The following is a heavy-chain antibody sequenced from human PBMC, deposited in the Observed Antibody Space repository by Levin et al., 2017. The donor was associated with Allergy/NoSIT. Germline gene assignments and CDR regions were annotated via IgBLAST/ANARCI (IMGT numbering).Heavy chain of an antibody. D-gene: IGHD2-15*01. CDR1: GGSFSGYY. V-gene: IGHV4-34*01. CDR2: INHSGST. Sequence: SETLSLTCAVYGGSFSGYYWSWIRQPPGKGLEWIGEINHSGSTNYNPSLKSRVTISVDTSKNQFSLKLSSVTAADTAVYYCACKAGVGFPFDYWGQGTLVTVSS. CDR3: ACKAGVGFPFDY. J-gene: IGHJ4*02.